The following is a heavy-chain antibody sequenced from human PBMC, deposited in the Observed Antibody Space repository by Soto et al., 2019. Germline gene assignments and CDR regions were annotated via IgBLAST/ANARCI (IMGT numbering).Heavy chain of an antibody. CDR1: GYGFTSYW. V-gene: IGHV5-51*01. CDR2: IYPGDSDT. J-gene: IGHJ6*02. D-gene: IGHD3-10*01. Sequence: GESLKISCKGSGYGFTSYWIGWVRQMPGKGLEWMGIIYPGDSDTRYSPSFQGQVTISADKSISTAYLQWSSLKASDTAMYYCARRDYYGSERGRYYYYGMDVWGQGTTVTVSS. CDR3: ARRDYYGSERGRYYYYGMDV.